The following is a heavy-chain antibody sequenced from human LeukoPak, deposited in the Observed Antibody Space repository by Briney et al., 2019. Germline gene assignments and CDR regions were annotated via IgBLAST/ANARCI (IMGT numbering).Heavy chain of an antibody. Sequence: GGSLRLSCAASGFTFTSHAMHWVRQAPGKGLEWATVIASDGRDKHYADSVKGRFTISRDNSKNTLYLQMNSLRAEDTAVYYCARVFYTSSWPDAGYWGQGTLVTVSS. V-gene: IGHV3-30*04. CDR1: GFTFTSHA. J-gene: IGHJ4*02. D-gene: IGHD2-15*01. CDR3: ARVFYTSSWPDAGY. CDR2: IASDGRDK.